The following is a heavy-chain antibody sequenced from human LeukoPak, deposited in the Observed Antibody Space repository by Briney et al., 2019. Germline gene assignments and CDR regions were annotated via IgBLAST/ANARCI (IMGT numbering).Heavy chain of an antibody. J-gene: IGHJ3*02. Sequence: GESLKISCKGSGYSFTSYWIGWVRQMPGKGLEWMGIIYPGDSDTRYRPPFQGQVTISADKSTSTAYLQWSSLKASDTAMYYCARRAYCSXTNCFXXAFDMWGQGTMVTVSS. CDR1: GYSFTSYW. CDR2: IYPGDSDT. V-gene: IGHV5-51*01. D-gene: IGHD2-2*01. CDR3: ARRAYCSXTNCFXXAFDM.